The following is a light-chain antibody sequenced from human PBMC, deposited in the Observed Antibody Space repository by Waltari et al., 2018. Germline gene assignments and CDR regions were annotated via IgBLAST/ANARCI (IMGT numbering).Light chain of an antibody. Sequence: DIQMTQSPASLSASVGDRVTITCRASQSIRSYLNWYQKKPGKAPKLLIFAASSLRSEVPSRFSGSGSGTDFALTISSLQTEDFATYFCQQSYSTVVTFGQGTKLEI. J-gene: IGKJ2*01. V-gene: IGKV1-39*01. CDR2: AAS. CDR1: QSIRSY. CDR3: QQSYSTVVT.